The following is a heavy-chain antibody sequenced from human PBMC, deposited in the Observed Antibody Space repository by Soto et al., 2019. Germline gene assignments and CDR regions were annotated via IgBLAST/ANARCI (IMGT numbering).Heavy chain of an antibody. D-gene: IGHD6-13*01. CDR3: AGHASGYSSSWLYNWFDP. J-gene: IGHJ5*02. CDR2: IYYSGST. Sequence: LSLTCTVSGGSISSSSYYWGWIRQPAGKGLEWIGSIYYSGSTYYNPSLKSRVTISVDTSKNQFSLKLSSVTAADTAVYYCAGHASGYSSSWLYNWFDPWGQGTLVTVS. CDR1: GGSISSSSYY. V-gene: IGHV4-39*01.